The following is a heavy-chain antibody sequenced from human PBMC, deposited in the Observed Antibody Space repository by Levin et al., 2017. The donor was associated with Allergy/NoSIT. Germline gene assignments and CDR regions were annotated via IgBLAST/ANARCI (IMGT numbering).Heavy chain of an antibody. CDR3: ARGRIPGAN. CDR1: GFTFNTYW. Sequence: ETLSLTCAASGFTFNTYWMSWVRQPPGKGLEWVANIKQDGSEKYYVDSVKGRFTISRDNAKNSLFLQMNSLRAEDTAVYYCARGRIPGANWGQGSLVTVSS. V-gene: IGHV3-7*01. D-gene: IGHD1-14*01. J-gene: IGHJ4*02. CDR2: IKQDGSEK.